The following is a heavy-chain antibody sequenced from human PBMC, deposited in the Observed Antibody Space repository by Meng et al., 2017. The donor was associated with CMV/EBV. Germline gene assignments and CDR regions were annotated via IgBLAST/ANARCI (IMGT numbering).Heavy chain of an antibody. V-gene: IGHV3-21*01. CDR3: ARDEYDFWSGKNWRLDYYYYGMDV. Sequence: GESRKSACAASGFTFSSYSMNWVRQAPGKGLEWVTSISSSSSYIYYADSVKGRFTISRDHAKNSLYLQMNSLRAEDTAVYYCARDEYDFWSGKNWRLDYYYYGMDVWVQGTTVTVSS. CDR2: ISSSSSYI. CDR1: GFTFSSYS. J-gene: IGHJ6*02. D-gene: IGHD3-3*01.